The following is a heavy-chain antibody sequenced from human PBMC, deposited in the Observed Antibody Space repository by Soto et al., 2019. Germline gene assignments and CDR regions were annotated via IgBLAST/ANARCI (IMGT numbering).Heavy chain of an antibody. CDR3: AKDAGSFSNYYGMDV. CDR2: ISYDGSNK. V-gene: IGHV3-30*18. D-gene: IGHD3-10*01. J-gene: IGHJ6*02. CDR1: GFTFSSYG. Sequence: PGGSLRLSCAASGFTFSSYGMHWVRQAPGKGLEWVAVISYDGSNKYYADSVKGRFTISRDNSKNTLYLQMNSLRAEDTAVYYCAKDAGSFSNYYGMDVWGQGTTVTVSS.